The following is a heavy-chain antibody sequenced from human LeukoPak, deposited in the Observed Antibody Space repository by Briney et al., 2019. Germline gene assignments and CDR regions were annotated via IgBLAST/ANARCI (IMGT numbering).Heavy chain of an antibody. CDR3: ARGAHLPYYYYGMDV. V-gene: IGHV1-18*04. CDR2: ISAYNGNT. Sequence: ASVKVSCKASGYTFTSYGISWVRQAPGQGLEWMGWISAYNGNTNYAQKLQDRVTMTTDTSTSTAYMELRSLRSDDTAVYYCARGAHLPYYYYGMDVWGKGTTVTVSS. CDR1: GYTFTSYG. J-gene: IGHJ6*04.